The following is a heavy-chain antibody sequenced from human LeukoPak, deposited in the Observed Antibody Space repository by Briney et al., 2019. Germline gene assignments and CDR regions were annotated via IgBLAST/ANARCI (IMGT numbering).Heavy chain of an antibody. CDR3: VKTGITLSWFDP. CDR2: ISGSGGST. V-gene: IGHV3-23*01. J-gene: IGHJ5*02. CDR1: GFTFSSYA. Sequence: GGSLRLSCAASGFTFSSYAMSWVRQAPGKGLEWVSGISGSGGSTYYADSVKGRFTISRDNSKNMLYLQMNSLRAEDTAVYYCVKTGITLSWFDPWGQGTLVAVSS. D-gene: IGHD1-7*01.